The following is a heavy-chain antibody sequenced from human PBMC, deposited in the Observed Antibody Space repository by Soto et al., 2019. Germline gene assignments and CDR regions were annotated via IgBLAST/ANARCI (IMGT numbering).Heavy chain of an antibody. CDR1: GGSISSYY. Sequence: QVQLQESGPGLVKPSETLSLTCTVSGGSISSYYWSWIRQPPGKGLEWIGYIYYSGSTNYNPSLKSRVTISVDTSKNQFSLQLSSVTAADTAVYYCARVLFGRGNWFDPWCQGTLVTVSS. J-gene: IGHJ5*02. D-gene: IGHD3-3*01. CDR2: IYYSGST. CDR3: ARVLFGRGNWFDP. V-gene: IGHV4-59*01.